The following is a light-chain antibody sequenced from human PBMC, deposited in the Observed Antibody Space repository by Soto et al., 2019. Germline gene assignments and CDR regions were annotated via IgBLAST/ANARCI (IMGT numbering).Light chain of an antibody. Sequence: EIVMTQSPATLSVSPGERATLSCMASQSVSSNLAWYLQKPAQAPRLLIYGASTRATGIPARFSGSGSGTEFTLTISSLQSEDFAVYYCQQYNNWPPTWTFGQGTKVEI. J-gene: IGKJ1*01. CDR3: QQYNNWPPTWT. V-gene: IGKV3-15*01. CDR2: GAS. CDR1: QSVSSN.